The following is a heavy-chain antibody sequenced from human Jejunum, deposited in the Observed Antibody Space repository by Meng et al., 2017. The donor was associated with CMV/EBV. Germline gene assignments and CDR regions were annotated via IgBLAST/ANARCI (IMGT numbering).Heavy chain of an antibody. D-gene: IGHD2-15*01. J-gene: IGHJ4*02. Sequence: ASLSSFSSNGMQWVRQDPGKWLERVAAISDEGSNEYYSDAVKSRITISRDNSKNTQLMKMNSQRTEEKSGYYCAKYFSGDSNGSFDYWGQGTLVTVSS. CDR2: ISDEGSNE. CDR1: LSSFSSNG. CDR3: AKYFSGDSNGSFDY. V-gene: IGHV3-30*18.